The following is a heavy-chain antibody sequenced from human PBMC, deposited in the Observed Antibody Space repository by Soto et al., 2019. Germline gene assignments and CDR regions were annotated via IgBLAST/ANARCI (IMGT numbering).Heavy chain of an antibody. Sequence: KTSETLSLTCAVSGGSISSGDYYWSWIRQPPGKGLEWIGYIYHSGSTYYNPSLKSRVTISVDRSKNQFSLKLSSVTAADTAVYYCARAWGGYSGYDLPPDYYGMDVWGQGTTVTVSS. D-gene: IGHD5-12*01. CDR1: GGSISSGDYY. CDR2: IYHSGST. J-gene: IGHJ6*02. CDR3: ARAWGGYSGYDLPPDYYGMDV. V-gene: IGHV4-30-2*01.